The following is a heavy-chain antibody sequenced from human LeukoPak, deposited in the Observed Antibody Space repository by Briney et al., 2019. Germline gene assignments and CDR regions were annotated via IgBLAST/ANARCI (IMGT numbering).Heavy chain of an antibody. CDR3: ARDTYSRLDY. CDR2: ISSTSATI. Sequence: GGSLRLSCAASGYRFGDYSVNWVRQAPGKRLEWLSYISSTSATIYYADSVKGRFTISRDNARDSLYLQMNSLRVEDTAVYYCARDTYSRLDYWGQGTLVTVSS. V-gene: IGHV3-48*01. CDR1: GYRFGDYS. J-gene: IGHJ4*02. D-gene: IGHD6-13*01.